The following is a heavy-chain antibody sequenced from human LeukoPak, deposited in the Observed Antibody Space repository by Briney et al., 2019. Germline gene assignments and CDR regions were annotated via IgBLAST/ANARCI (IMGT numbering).Heavy chain of an antibody. CDR1: GFTFSDYY. V-gene: IGHV3-71*01. J-gene: IGHJ4*02. CDR2: IRSKSNGGTT. CDR3: VRDYRYAGHESVY. Sequence: PGGSLRLSCAASGFTFSDYYMSWFRQAPGKGLEWVGFIRSKSNGGTTHYAASVEGRFTISRDDSNSIAYLQMNSLKTEDTAVYYCVRDYRYAGHESVYWGQGTLVTVSS. D-gene: IGHD5-12*01.